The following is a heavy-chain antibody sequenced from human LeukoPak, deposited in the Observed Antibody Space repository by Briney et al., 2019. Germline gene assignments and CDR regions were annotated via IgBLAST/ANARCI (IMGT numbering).Heavy chain of an antibody. CDR3: AKIIRFLEWLLFP. D-gene: IGHD3-3*01. CDR1: GFALSTYW. J-gene: IGHJ5*02. Sequence: PGGSLRLSCAASGFALSTYWMHWVRQAPGKGLVWVAHINNDGSGTTYADSVKGRFTISRDNSKNTLYLQMNSLRAEDTAVYYCAKIIRFLEWLLFPWGQGTLVTVSS. CDR2: INNDGSGT. V-gene: IGHV3-74*03.